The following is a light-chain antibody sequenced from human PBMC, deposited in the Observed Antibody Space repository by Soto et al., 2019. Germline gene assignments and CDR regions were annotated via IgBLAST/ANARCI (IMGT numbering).Light chain of an antibody. J-gene: IGKJ1*01. V-gene: IGKV1-5*03. CDR2: KAS. CDR3: HHYNTIPWT. Sequence: DIQMTQSPSTLSASVGDRVTITCRASQNVINWLAWYQQKPGKAHKLLIYKASSLEPGVPSRFSGGGSGTDFTLTISSLQPDDFATYYCHHYNTIPWTFGQGTKVDI. CDR1: QNVINW.